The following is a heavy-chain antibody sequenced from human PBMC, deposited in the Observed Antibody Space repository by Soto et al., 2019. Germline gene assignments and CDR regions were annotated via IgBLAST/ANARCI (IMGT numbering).Heavy chain of an antibody. J-gene: IGHJ4*02. V-gene: IGHV3-74*01. CDR1: GFTFSSYW. Sequence: EVQLVESGGGLVQPGGSLRLSCAASGFTFSSYWIHWVRQAPGKGLVWVSRIKGDGINTNYADSVKGRVTISRDNAKIAVYQQVHSQRAEGTAMYYWARRAFRAYYFAYWAQGALVTVSS. CDR3: ARRAFRAYYFAY. CDR2: IKGDGINT.